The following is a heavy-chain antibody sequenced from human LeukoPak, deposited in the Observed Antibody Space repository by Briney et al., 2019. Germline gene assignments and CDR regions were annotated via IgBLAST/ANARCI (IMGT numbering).Heavy chain of an antibody. D-gene: IGHD5-18*01. J-gene: IGHJ4*02. CDR1: GGSIRSYY. CDR2: IYYSGST. CDR3: ARRGFAAMMYYFDY. Sequence: SETLSLTCTVSGGSIRSYYWSWIRQPAEKGLEWIGYIYYSGSTNYNPSLKSRVTISVDTSKNQFSLKLSSVTAADTAVYYCARRGFAAMMYYFDYWGQGTVVTVSS. V-gene: IGHV4-59*08.